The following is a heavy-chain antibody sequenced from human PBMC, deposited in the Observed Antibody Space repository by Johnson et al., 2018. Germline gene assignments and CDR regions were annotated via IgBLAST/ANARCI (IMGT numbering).Heavy chain of an antibody. CDR2: ISDSGGTT. CDR1: GFTFNSYA. Sequence: VQLVESGGGLVQPGGSLRLSCAASGFTFNSYAMSWVRQAPGKGLEWVSTISDSGGTTYYADSVKGRFTIPRDNSKNTLYLQMNSLRAEDTAVYYCAKDGPRIAPLQDWGQGTLVTVSS. CDR3: AKDGPRIAPLQD. J-gene: IGHJ1*01. D-gene: IGHD6-6*01. V-gene: IGHV3-23*04.